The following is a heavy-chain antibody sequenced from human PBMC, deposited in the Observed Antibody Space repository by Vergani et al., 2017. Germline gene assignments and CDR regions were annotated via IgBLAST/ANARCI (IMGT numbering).Heavy chain of an antibody. CDR1: GDSISSGNYY. CDR3: ARGTCLHAFDN. D-gene: IGHD1-26*01. V-gene: IGHV4-61*02. Sequence: QVQLQESGPGLLKPSQTLSLTCSVAGDSISSGNYYWNWLQQPAGKGLEWMGRIYSSGSTNYNPPIKSRITMSLDTSKNRFSLSLSSVTAADTYVYYCARGTCLHAFDNWGQGTVVTVSS. CDR2: IYSSGST. J-gene: IGHJ3*02.